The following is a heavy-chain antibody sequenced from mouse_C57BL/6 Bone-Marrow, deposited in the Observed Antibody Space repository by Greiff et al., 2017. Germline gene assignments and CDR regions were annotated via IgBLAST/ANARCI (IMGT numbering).Heavy chain of an antibody. CDR3: ARWVYDGYSDY. J-gene: IGHJ2*01. CDR2: IYPRSGNT. D-gene: IGHD2-3*01. CDR1: GYTFTSYG. Sequence: VKLMESGAELARPGASVKLSCKASGYTFTSYGISWVKQRTGQGLEWIGEIYPRSGNTYYNEKFKGKATLTADKSSSTAYMELRSLTSEDSAVYFCARWVYDGYSDYWGQGTTLTVSS. V-gene: IGHV1-81*01.